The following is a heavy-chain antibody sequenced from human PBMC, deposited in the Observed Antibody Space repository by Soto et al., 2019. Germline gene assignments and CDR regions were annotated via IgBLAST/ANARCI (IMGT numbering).Heavy chain of an antibody. J-gene: IGHJ4*02. D-gene: IGHD2-15*01. CDR1: GFIFSNHA. CDR3: ARDGGAATIEF. Sequence: QVHLVESGGGVVQPGRSLRLSCVASGFIFSNHAMHWVRQAPGRGLEWGAVISRDGGTKFYGDSVRGRFTISRDNAKNTVYLHMDSLTGDDTAVYYCARDGGAATIEFWGQGIPVAVS. V-gene: IGHV3-30*03. CDR2: ISRDGGTK.